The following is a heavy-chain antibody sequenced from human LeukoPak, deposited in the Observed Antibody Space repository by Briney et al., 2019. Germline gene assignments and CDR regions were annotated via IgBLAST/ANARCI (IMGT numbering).Heavy chain of an antibody. CDR1: GYTFTSYG. J-gene: IGHJ4*02. CDR3: ARGRAAGTFWLDY. Sequence: ASVKVSCKASGYTFTSYGISWVRQAPGRGLEWMGWISGNNGNTNYAQKLQGRVTMTTDTSTSTAYMELRSLRSDDTAVFYCARGRAAGTFWLDYWGQGTLVTVSS. D-gene: IGHD6-13*01. V-gene: IGHV1-18*01. CDR2: ISGNNGNT.